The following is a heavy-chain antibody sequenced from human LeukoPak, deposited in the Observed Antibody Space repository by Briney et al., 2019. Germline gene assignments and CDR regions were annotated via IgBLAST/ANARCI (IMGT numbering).Heavy chain of an antibody. CDR2: IKEDGSER. Sequence: GGSLRLSCEGSAFIFSGHWMNWVRQTPGKGLEWVASIKEDGSERQYVDSVKGRFSISRDNTKGSLFLQLYSLRAEDTAVYYCASGSRWELNFDYWGQGTLVTVSS. D-gene: IGHD1-26*01. J-gene: IGHJ4*02. CDR1: AFIFSGHW. V-gene: IGHV3-7*03. CDR3: ASGSRWELNFDY.